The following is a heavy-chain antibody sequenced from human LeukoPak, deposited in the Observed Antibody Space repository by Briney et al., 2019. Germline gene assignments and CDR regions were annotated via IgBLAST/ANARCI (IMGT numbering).Heavy chain of an antibody. Sequence: SQTLSLTCTVSGGSISSGGYYWSWIRQHPGKGLEWIGYIYYSGSTYYNPSLKSRVTISVDTSKNQFSLKLSSVTAADTAVYYCATTGCSSGKVDYWGQGTLVTVSS. CDR3: ATTGCSSGKVDY. CDR2: IYYSGST. J-gene: IGHJ4*02. D-gene: IGHD6-19*01. V-gene: IGHV4-31*03. CDR1: GGSISSGGYY.